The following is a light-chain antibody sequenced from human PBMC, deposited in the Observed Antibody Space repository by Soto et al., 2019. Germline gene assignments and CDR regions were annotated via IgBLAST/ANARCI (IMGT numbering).Light chain of an antibody. CDR1: LSISNS. J-gene: IGKJ5*01. V-gene: IGKV3-11*01. CDR2: EAS. Sequence: IVLTQSPATLSLSPGERATLSCRAILSISNSLAWYQQKPGQAPRLLIYEASNRATGIPARFSGSGSGTDFTLTISSLEPEDFAVYYCQQRGEWPPGATFGQGARPEIK. CDR3: QQRGEWPPGAT.